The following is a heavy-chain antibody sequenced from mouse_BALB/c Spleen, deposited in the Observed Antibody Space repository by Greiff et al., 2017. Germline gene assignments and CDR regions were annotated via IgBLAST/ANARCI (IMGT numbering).Heavy chain of an antibody. D-gene: IGHD2-4*01. Sequence: VQLQQPGAELVKPGASVKLSCKASGYTFTSYWMHWVKQRPGQGLEWIGEINPSNGRTNYNEKFKSKATLTVDKSSSTAYMQLSSLTSEDSAVYYCARGGWIYYDYGGKSYAMDYWGQGTSVTVSS. CDR3: ARGGWIYYDYGGKSYAMDY. CDR1: GYTFTSYW. V-gene: IGHV1S81*02. CDR2: INPSNGRT. J-gene: IGHJ4*01.